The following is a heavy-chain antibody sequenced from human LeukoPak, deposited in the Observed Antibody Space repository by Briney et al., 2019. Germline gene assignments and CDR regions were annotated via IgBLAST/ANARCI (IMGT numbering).Heavy chain of an antibody. CDR3: ATYSSLNRREFQY. D-gene: IGHD3-22*01. CDR1: GFTFSSYS. Sequence: GGSLRLSCAASGFTFSSYSMNWVRQAPGKGLEWVSYISSSSSTIYYADSVKGRFPISRDNAKNSLYLQMNSLRAEDTAVYYCATYSSLNRREFQYWGQGTLLTVSS. J-gene: IGHJ1*01. CDR2: ISSSSSTI. V-gene: IGHV3-48*04.